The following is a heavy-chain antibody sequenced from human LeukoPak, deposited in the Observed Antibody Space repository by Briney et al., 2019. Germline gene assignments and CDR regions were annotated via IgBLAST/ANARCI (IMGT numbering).Heavy chain of an antibody. CDR2: IRYDGSNK. J-gene: IGHJ3*02. CDR1: GFTFSSYG. Sequence: GSLRLSCAASGFTFSSYGMHWVRQAPGKGLEGVAFIRYDGSNKYYAGSVKGRFTLSRDNSKNTLYMQMNRLRAEDTAVYYCAKDWRDYYDSSGYDAFDIWGQGTMVTVSS. D-gene: IGHD3-22*01. V-gene: IGHV3-30*02. CDR3: AKDWRDYYDSSGYDAFDI.